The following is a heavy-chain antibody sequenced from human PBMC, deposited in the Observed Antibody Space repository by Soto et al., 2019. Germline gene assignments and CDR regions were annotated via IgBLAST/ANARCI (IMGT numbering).Heavy chain of an antibody. V-gene: IGHV4-30-4*01. D-gene: IGHD1-1*01. Sequence: SETLSLTCTVSGGSIGSGDYYWSWIRQPPGKGLEWIGNIYYSGNTYYNPSLKSRVTISVDTSKNQFSLKLSSVTAADTDVYYCTTKPILNDYFDYWGQGTLVTVSS. J-gene: IGHJ4*02. CDR2: IYYSGNT. CDR3: TTKPILNDYFDY. CDR1: GGSIGSGDYY.